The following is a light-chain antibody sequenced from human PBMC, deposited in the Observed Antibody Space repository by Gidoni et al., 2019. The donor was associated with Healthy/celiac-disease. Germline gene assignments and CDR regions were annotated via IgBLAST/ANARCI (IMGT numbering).Light chain of an antibody. CDR2: GTS. J-gene: IGKJ4*01. CDR3: QQHNNWPALT. Sequence: EIVLTQSPATLSVALGERATLSCRASQSVSSNLGWYQQKSGQAPRLLIYGTSTRATGIPDRFSGSGSGTEFTLTISSLQSEDLAVYYCQQHNNWPALTFGGXTKVEI. V-gene: IGKV3-15*01. CDR1: QSVSSN.